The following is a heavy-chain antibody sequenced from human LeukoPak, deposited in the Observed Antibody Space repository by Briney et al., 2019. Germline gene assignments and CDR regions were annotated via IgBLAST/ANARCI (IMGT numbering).Heavy chain of an antibody. J-gene: IGHJ5*02. V-gene: IGHV4-34*01. Sequence: PSETLSLTCAVYGGSFSGYYWSWIRQPPGKGLEWIGEINHSGSTNYNPSLKSRVTISVDTSKNQFSLKLSSVTAADTAVYYCARSKSGRIAVHRFDPWGQGTLVTVSS. D-gene: IGHD6-19*01. CDR3: ARSKSGRIAVHRFDP. CDR1: GGSFSGYY. CDR2: INHSGST.